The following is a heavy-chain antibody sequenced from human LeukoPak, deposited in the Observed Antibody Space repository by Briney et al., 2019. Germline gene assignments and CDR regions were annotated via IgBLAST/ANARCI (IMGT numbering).Heavy chain of an antibody. Sequence: ASVTVSCTASGYTFTSYGISWVRQAPGQGLEWMGWISAYNGNTNYAQKLQGRVTMTTDTSTSTAYMELRSLRSDDTAVYYCARDSPYDILTGYYTDWGQGTLVTVSS. CDR1: GYTFTSYG. J-gene: IGHJ4*02. CDR2: ISAYNGNT. D-gene: IGHD3-9*01. V-gene: IGHV1-18*01. CDR3: ARDSPYDILTGYYTD.